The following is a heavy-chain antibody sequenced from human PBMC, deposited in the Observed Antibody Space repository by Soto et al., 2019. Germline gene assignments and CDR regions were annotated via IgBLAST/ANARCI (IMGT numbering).Heavy chain of an antibody. D-gene: IGHD5-18*01. CDR1: GYTFTSYG. V-gene: IGHV1-18*01. Sequence: QVQLVQSGAEVKKPGASVKVSCKASGYTFTSYGISWVRQAPGQGLEWMGWINAYNGNTKYAQKLQGRVTMTTDTPTSTAYMDLRSRRSADTAVYYCARDQAMAQFDYWGQGTLVTVSS. CDR2: INAYNGNT. CDR3: ARDQAMAQFDY. J-gene: IGHJ4*02.